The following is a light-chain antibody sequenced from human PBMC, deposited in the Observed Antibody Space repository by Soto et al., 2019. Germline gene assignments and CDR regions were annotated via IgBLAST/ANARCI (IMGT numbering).Light chain of an antibody. CDR2: DVS. CDR1: SSDVGGYNY. V-gene: IGLV2-14*03. CDR3: SSYTSSISYV. Sequence: QSVLTQPASVSGSPRQSITISCTGSSSDVGGYNYVSWYQRHPGEAPKLIIYDVSNRPSGVSDRLSGSKSGNTASLTISGLQAEDEADYYCSSYTSSISYVFGTGTKVTVL. J-gene: IGLJ1*01.